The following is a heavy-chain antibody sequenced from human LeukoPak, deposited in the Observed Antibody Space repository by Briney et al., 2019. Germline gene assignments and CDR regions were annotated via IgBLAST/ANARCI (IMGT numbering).Heavy chain of an antibody. CDR3: TTDTWYSAGH. D-gene: IGHD2-15*01. J-gene: IGHJ4*02. Sequence: GGSLRLSCTASGFIFSGSWMAWIRQAPGKGLEWVAVIKKDGSEKYYVDSMKGRFTISRDNAKNSLFLQMNSLRAEDTAIYYCTTDTWYSAGHWGQGTLVTVSS. CDR1: GFIFSGSW. V-gene: IGHV3-7*03. CDR2: IKKDGSEK.